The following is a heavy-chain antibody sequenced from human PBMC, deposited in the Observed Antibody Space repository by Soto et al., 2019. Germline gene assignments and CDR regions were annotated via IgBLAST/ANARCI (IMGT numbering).Heavy chain of an antibody. J-gene: IGHJ4*02. D-gene: IGHD2-2*01. V-gene: IGHV4-39*01. Sequence: QLQLQESGPGLVKPSETLSLTCTVSGASISSTSYYWGWIRQPPGKGLEWIGSLHYSVNTYYNPSLKSRVTISVDPSKKQLSLTVDSVTAADTAVYFCASRRREENCNAASCYVTHWGQGTLVTVSS. CDR3: ASRRREENCNAASCYVTH. CDR1: GASISSTSYY. CDR2: LHYSVNT.